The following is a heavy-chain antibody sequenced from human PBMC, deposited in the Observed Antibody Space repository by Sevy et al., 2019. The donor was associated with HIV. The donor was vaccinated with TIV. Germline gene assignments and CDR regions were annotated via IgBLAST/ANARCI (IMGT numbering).Heavy chain of an antibody. J-gene: IGHJ4*02. CDR3: AKDGRYIVVARPYYFDY. Sequence: GGSLRLSCAASGFTFSSYGMHWVRQAPGKGLEWVAVISSDGNNRYYADSVKGRFTISRDDSKNTLYLQMNSLRAEDTAVYYCAKDGRYIVVARPYYFDYWGQGTLVTVSS. D-gene: IGHD6-19*01. CDR1: GFTFSSYG. V-gene: IGHV3-30*18. CDR2: ISSDGNNR.